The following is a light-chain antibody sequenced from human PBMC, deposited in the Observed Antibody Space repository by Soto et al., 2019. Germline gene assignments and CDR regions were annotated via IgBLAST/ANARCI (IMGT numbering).Light chain of an antibody. CDR2: DVS. V-gene: IGLV2-11*01. CDR1: SSDVGGYNY. Sequence: QSALTQPRSVSGSPGQSVTISCTGTSSDVGGYNYVSWYQEQPGKAPKLMIYDVSKRPSGVPDRFSGSKSGNTASLTISGLQAEDEADDYCCSYAGSYSYVFGTGTKVTVL. J-gene: IGLJ1*01. CDR3: CSYAGSYSYV.